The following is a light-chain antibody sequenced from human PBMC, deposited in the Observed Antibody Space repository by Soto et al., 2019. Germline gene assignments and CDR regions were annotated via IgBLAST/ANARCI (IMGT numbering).Light chain of an antibody. CDR1: SSDVGGYNY. V-gene: IGLV2-14*01. CDR2: DVS. Sequence: QSALTQPASVSGSPGQSITISRTGTSSDVGGYNYVSWYQQHPGKAPKLLIYDVSNRPSGVSNRFSGSKSGNTASLTISGLQAEDEADYYCSSYPSSSTLYVFGTGTKVTVL. J-gene: IGLJ1*01. CDR3: SSYPSSSTLYV.